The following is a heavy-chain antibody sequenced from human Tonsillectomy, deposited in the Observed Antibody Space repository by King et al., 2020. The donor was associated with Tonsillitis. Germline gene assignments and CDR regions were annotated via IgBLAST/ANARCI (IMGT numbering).Heavy chain of an antibody. CDR3: AKSPHNYYDSSGYIIPLMDV. CDR2: ISRTGAST. CDR1: GFTFTSSA. Sequence: VQLVESGGGLVQPGWSLRLSCAASGFTFTSSALSWVRQAPGKGLEWVSSISRTGASTYYADSVKGRFTISRDNSKNTLYLQMNSLRAEDTAVYYCAKSPHNYYDSSGYIIPLMDVWGQGTKVTVSS. D-gene: IGHD3-22*01. J-gene: IGHJ6*02. V-gene: IGHV3-23*04.